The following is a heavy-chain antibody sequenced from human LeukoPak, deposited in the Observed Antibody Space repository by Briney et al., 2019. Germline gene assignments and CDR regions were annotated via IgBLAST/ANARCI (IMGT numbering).Heavy chain of an antibody. CDR3: ARTAPYDYIWGSYRSYYFDY. CDR2: IYYSRST. D-gene: IGHD3-16*02. CDR1: GGSISSSSYY. V-gene: IGHV4-39*01. Sequence: PSETLSLTCTVSGGSISSSSYYWGWIRQPPGKGLAWIGRIYYSRSTHYNPSLKSRVTISVDTSKNQFSLKLSSVTAADTAVYYCARTAPYDYIWGSYRSYYFDYWGQGTLVTVSS. J-gene: IGHJ4*02.